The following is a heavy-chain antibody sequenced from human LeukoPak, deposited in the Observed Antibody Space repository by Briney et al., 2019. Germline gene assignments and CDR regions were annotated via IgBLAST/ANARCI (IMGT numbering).Heavy chain of an antibody. Sequence: ASVKVSCKVSGYTLIELSLHWVRQAPGKGLEWMGGFDPEDGETIYAQKFQGRVTMTEDTSTDTAYMELSRLRSEDTAVYYCASTNRNDAFDVWGQGTMVTVSS. CDR2: FDPEDGET. CDR3: ASTNRNDAFDV. V-gene: IGHV1-24*01. J-gene: IGHJ3*01. CDR1: GYTLIELS. D-gene: IGHD1-14*01.